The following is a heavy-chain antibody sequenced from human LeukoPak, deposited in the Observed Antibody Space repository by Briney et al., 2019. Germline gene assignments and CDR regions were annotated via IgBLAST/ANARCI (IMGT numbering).Heavy chain of an antibody. CDR3: ARDRSQRAYSYGPDGE. CDR1: GFTFSSYA. Sequence: GGSLRLSCAASGFTFSSYAIHWVRQAPGKGLEWVAVISYDGSNKYYADSVKGRFTISRDNPNNTLYLQIKRLRGEDTAVYYCARDRSQRAYSYGPDGEWGQGTLVTVSS. J-gene: IGHJ4*02. D-gene: IGHD5-18*01. CDR2: ISYDGSNK. V-gene: IGHV3-30*01.